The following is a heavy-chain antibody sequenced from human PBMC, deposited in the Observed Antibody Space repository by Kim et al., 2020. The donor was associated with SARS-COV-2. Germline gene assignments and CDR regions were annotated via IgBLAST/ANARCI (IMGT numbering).Heavy chain of an antibody. CDR2: ISAYNGNT. Sequence: ASVKVSCKASGYTFTSYGISWVRQAPGQGLEWMGWISAYNGNTNYAQKLQGRVTMTTDTSTSTAYMELRSLRSDDTAVYYCARDGVRIVVVPAAIPGGKNNWFDPWGQGTLVTVSS. J-gene: IGHJ5*02. V-gene: IGHV1-18*04. CDR3: ARDGVRIVVVPAAIPGGKNNWFDP. D-gene: IGHD2-2*02. CDR1: GYTFTSYG.